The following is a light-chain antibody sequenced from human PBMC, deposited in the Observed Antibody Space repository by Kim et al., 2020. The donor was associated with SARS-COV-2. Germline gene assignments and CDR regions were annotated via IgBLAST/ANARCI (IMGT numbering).Light chain of an antibody. Sequence: QTVVTQEPSFSVSPGGTVTLTCGLSSGSVSTSYYPSWYQQTPGQAPRTLIYSTNTRSSGVPDRLSGSILGNKAALTITGAQADDESGYYCVLYMGSGAWVFGGGTQLTVL. CDR2: STN. CDR1: SGSVSTSYY. CDR3: VLYMGSGAWV. V-gene: IGLV8-61*01. J-gene: IGLJ3*02.